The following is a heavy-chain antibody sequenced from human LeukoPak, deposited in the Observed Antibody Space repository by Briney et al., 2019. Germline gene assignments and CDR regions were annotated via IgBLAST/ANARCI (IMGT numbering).Heavy chain of an antibody. CDR3: ARDLFSYCSSTSCYTYYYYYMDV. J-gene: IGHJ6*03. CDR2: IIPIFDTA. D-gene: IGHD2-2*02. CDR1: GGTFSSYA. V-gene: IGHV1-69*01. Sequence: SVKVSCKASGGTFSSYAISWVRQAPGQGLEWMGGIIPIFDTANYAQKFQGRVTVTADESTSTAYMELSSLRSEDTAVYYCARDLFSYCSSTSCYTYYYYYMDVWGKGTTVTVSS.